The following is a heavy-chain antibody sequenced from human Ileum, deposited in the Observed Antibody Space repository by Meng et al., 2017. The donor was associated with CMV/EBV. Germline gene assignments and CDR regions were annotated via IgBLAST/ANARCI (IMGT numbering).Heavy chain of an antibody. Sequence: LSCAASGFTFSIYGMSWVRQAPGEGLEWVSAISGSGGSTYYADSVKGRFTISRDNSKNTLYLQMNSLRAEDTAVYYCAKEGSPGYFDYWGQGTLVTVSS. CDR3: AKEGSPGYFDY. CDR1: GFTFSIYG. D-gene: IGHD6-19*01. J-gene: IGHJ4*02. V-gene: IGHV3-23*01. CDR2: ISGSGGST.